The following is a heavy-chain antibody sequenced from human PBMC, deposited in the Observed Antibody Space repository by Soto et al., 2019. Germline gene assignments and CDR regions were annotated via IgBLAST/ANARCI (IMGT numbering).Heavy chain of an antibody. J-gene: IGHJ6*02. D-gene: IGHD3-3*01. CDR1: GYSFTSYW. CDR2: IDPSDSYT. CDR3: ARSITIFGVVTPNYYYYYGMDV. V-gene: IGHV5-10-1*01. Sequence: PGESLKISCKGSGYSFTSYWISWVRQMPGKGLEWMGRIDPSDSYTNYSPSFQGHVTISADKSSSTAYLQWSSLKASDTAMYYCARSITIFGVVTPNYYYYYGMDVWGQGTTVTVSS.